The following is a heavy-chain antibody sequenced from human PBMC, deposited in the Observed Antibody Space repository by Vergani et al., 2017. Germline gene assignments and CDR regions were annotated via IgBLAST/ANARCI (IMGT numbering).Heavy chain of an antibody. Sequence: QVQLQQWGAGLLKPSETLSLTCAVYGGSFSGYYWSWIRQPPGKGLEWIGEINHSGSTNYNPSLKSRVTISVDTSKNQFSLKLSSVTAADTAVYYCARAPMGELPFYYYYYYMDVWGQGTLVTVSS. CDR2: INHSGST. CDR1: GGSFSGYY. J-gene: IGHJ6*03. D-gene: IGHD3-16*01. V-gene: IGHV4-34*01. CDR3: ARAPMGELPFYYYYYYMDV.